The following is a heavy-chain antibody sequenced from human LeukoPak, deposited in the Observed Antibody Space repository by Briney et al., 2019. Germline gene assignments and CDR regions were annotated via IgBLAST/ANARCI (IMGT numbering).Heavy chain of an antibody. J-gene: IGHJ6*02. CDR3: ARASYGMGV. CDR2: ISSDGTST. V-gene: IGHV3-74*01. CDR1: GFTFSSYG. Sequence: GGSLRLSCAASGFTFSSYGMHWVRQAPGKGLVWVSRISSDGTSTSYVDSVKGRFTISRDNAKNTLYLQMSSLRAEDTAVYYCARASYGMGVWGQGTTVTVSS.